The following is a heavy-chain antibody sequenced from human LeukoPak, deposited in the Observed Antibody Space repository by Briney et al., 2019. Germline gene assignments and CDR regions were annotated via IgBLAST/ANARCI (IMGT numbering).Heavy chain of an antibody. CDR1: GFTFSDSG. J-gene: IGHJ4*02. D-gene: IGHD6-19*01. V-gene: IGHV3-30*03. CDR2: ISFDGSRR. CDR3: ARDLSSALSY. Sequence: GGSLRLSCAASGFTFSDSGMHWVRQAPGKGLEWVAIISFDGSRRFYADSVRGRFTVSRDNAKNSLYLQMNSLRAEDTAVYYCARDLSSALSYWGQGTLVTVSS.